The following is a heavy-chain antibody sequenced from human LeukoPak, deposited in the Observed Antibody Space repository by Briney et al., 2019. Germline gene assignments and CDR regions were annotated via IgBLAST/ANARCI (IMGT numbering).Heavy chain of an antibody. CDR2: INHSGST. V-gene: IGHV4-34*01. D-gene: IGHD2-15*01. J-gene: IGHJ5*02. CDR1: GGSFSGYY. Sequence: SETLSLTCAVYGGSFSGYYWSWIRQPPGKGLEWIGEINHSGSTNYNPSLKSRVTISVDTSKNQFSLKLSSVTAADTAVYYCARGRPVVAAIYWFDPRGQGTLVTVSS. CDR3: ARGRPVVAAIYWFDP.